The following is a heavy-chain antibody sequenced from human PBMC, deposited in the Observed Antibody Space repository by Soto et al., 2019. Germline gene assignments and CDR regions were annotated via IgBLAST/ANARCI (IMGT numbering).Heavy chain of an antibody. CDR2: IYYSGST. Sequence: SETLSLTCTVSGGSVCSGSYYWSWIRQPPGKGLEWIGYIYYSGSTNYNPSLKSRVTISVDTSKNQFSLKLSSVTAADTAVDYCARDNYYDRLAELLYWAPETLVKVSS. J-gene: IGHJ4*01. V-gene: IGHV4-61*01. CDR1: GGSVCSGSYY. CDR3: ARDNYYDRLAELLY. D-gene: IGHD3-22*01.